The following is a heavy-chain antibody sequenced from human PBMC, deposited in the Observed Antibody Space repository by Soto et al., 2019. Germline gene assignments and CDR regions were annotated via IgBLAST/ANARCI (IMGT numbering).Heavy chain of an antibody. CDR3: AQTEDGGRSRTPAGWFDA. CDR1: GFSLSTAGMG. V-gene: IGHV2-26*01. D-gene: IGHD2-15*01. Sequence: QGTLKESGPVLVKPTETLTLTCTVSGFSLSTAGMGVSWIRQPPGKALEWLAHIFSNDERRFSTSLKNRLTISQDTFKSQVVLIMTNMDPVDTATYYCAQTEDGGRSRTPAGWFDAWGQGTLVTVSS. J-gene: IGHJ5*02. CDR2: IFSNDER.